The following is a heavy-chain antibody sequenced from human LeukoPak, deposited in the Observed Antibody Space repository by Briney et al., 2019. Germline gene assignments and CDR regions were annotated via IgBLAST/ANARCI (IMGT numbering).Heavy chain of an antibody. CDR3: AREDLLLSTLFDY. CDR2: IKQDGSEK. Sequence: GSLRLSCAASGFTFSSYWMSWVRQAPGKGLEWVANIKQDGSEKYYVDSVKGRFTISRDNAKNSLYLQMNSLRAEDTAVYYCAREDLLLSTLFDYWGQGTLVTVSS. CDR1: GFTFSSYW. J-gene: IGHJ4*02. D-gene: IGHD3-16*02. V-gene: IGHV3-7*01.